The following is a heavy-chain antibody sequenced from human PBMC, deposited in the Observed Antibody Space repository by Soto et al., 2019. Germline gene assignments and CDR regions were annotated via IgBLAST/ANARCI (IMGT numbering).Heavy chain of an antibody. V-gene: IGHV4-34*01. CDR1: GGSFSGYY. CDR3: ASTSGSTYYYYGMDV. Sequence: SETLSLTCAVYGGSFSGYYWSWIRQPPGKGLEWIGEINHSGSTNYNPSLKSRVTISVDTSKNQFSLKLSSVTAADTAVYYCASTSGSTYYYYGMDVWGQGTTVTVSS. CDR2: INHSGST. J-gene: IGHJ6*02. D-gene: IGHD3-10*01.